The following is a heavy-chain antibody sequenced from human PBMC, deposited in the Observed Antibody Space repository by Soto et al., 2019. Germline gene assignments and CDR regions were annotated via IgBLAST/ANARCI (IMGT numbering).Heavy chain of an antibody. CDR1: GGSFSDYSWN. J-gene: IGHJ3*02. V-gene: IGHV4-34*01. CDR2: INHSGST. Sequence: SETLCLTCAVYGGSFSDYSWNWNWIRQPPGKGLEWIGEINHSGSTSHNPSLKSRVTLSLDTSKNQFSLILTSVTAADTAVYYCARTGVADAFEIWGQGTMVTVSS. D-gene: IGHD3-3*01. CDR3: ARTGVADAFEI.